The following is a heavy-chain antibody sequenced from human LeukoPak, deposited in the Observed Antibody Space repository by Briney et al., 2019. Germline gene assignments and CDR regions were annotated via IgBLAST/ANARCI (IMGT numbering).Heavy chain of an antibody. D-gene: IGHD3-3*01. Sequence: PSENLSLTCTVSGGSISSGGYYWSWIRQPPGKGLEWIGEINHSGSTNYNPSLKSRVTISVDTSKNQFSLKLSSVTAADTAVYYCARGSLGVVISWGQGTLVTVSS. CDR1: GGSISSGGYY. CDR2: INHSGST. J-gene: IGHJ4*02. V-gene: IGHV4-34*01. CDR3: ARGSLGVVIS.